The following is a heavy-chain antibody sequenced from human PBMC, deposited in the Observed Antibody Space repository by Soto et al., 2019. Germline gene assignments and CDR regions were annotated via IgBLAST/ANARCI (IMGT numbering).Heavy chain of an antibody. CDR2: IYWDDDK. J-gene: IGHJ6*02. CDR1: GFSLSTSGVG. Sequence: QITLKESGPTLVKPTQTLTLTCTFSGFSLSTSGVGVAWIRQPPGKALEWLALIYWDDDKRYRPSLETRLTITKDTSKNQVVLPMTNMHSVDTAKYYCAYLPCSGGSCYWFSYSGMDVWGQGTTVTVSS. CDR3: AYLPCSGGSCYWFSYSGMDV. V-gene: IGHV2-5*02. D-gene: IGHD2-15*01.